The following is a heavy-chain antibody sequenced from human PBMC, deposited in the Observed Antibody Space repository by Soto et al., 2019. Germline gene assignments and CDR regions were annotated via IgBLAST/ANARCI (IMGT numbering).Heavy chain of an antibody. J-gene: IGHJ4*02. CDR2: ISWNSGSL. V-gene: IGHV3-9*01. CDR3: GRVWSSRCFDF. D-gene: IGHD2-2*01. CDR1: GFTFDDYA. Sequence: EVQLVASGGGLVQPGRTLRLSCAASGFTFDDYAMHWVRQRPGKGLEWVSGISWNSGSLVYADSVKGRFTISRDNAKNSLDLEMDSLTVEDTAFYFCGRVWSSRCFDFWSEGTLVTVSS.